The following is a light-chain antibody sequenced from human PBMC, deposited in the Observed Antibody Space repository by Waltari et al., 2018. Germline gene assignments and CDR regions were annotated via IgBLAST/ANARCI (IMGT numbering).Light chain of an antibody. CDR3: QHYDTSGPLS. V-gene: IGKV3-20*01. CDR2: GAS. Sequence: ELVLTQSPRTLSLSPGASVTRSCGAGQSVSRDYFAWYQQSPGQDPRFLIYGASRRDTGISDMFNGSGSRTDLTVSIRLLELEDFGLYYWQHYDTSGPLSVGGGSKVEIK. CDR1: QSVSRDY. J-gene: IGKJ4*01.